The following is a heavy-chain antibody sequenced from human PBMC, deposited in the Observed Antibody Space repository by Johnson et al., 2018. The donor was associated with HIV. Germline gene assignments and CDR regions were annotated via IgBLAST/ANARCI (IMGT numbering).Heavy chain of an antibody. CDR3: VRLMTRESTDAFDI. J-gene: IGHJ3*02. V-gene: IGHV3-33*03. D-gene: IGHD5/OR15-5a*01. Sequence: QVQLVESGGGVVQPGKSLTLSCVASGLSFSNFGIHWVRQAPGKGPEWVAVISFDGNLKKYADSVKGRFTISRDNAKNTLFLEMNSLRAEDTAVYYCVRLMTRESTDAFDIWGQGTMVTVSS. CDR2: ISFDGNLK. CDR1: GLSFSNFG.